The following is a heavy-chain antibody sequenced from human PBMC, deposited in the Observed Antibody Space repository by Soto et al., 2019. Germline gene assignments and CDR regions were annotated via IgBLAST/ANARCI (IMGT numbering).Heavy chain of an antibody. D-gene: IGHD2-2*01. CDR1: GGSISSSSYY. CDR3: ASLYCSSTSCYSNYYYYYMDV. Sequence: SETLSLTCTVSGGSISSSSYYWGGIRQPPGKGLEWIGSIYYSGSTYYNPSLKSRVTISVDTSKNQFSLKLSSVTAADTAVYYCASLYCSSTSCYSNYYYYYMDVWGKGTTVTVSS. CDR2: IYYSGST. J-gene: IGHJ6*03. V-gene: IGHV4-39*01.